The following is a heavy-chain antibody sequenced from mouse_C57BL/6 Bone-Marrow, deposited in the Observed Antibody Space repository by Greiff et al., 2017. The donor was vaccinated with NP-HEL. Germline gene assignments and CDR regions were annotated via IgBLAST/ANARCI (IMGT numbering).Heavy chain of an antibody. J-gene: IGHJ1*03. V-gene: IGHV1-5*01. CDR1: GYTFTSYW. D-gene: IGHD1-1*01. CDR2: IYPGNSDT. CDR3: TSIFITTVVGYFDV. Sequence: VQLQQPGAELVKPGASVKLSCKASGYTFTSYWMHWVKQRPGQGLEWIGAIYPGNSDTSYIQKFKGKAKLTAVTSASTAYMELSSLTNEDSAVYYCTSIFITTVVGYFDVWGTGTTVTVSS.